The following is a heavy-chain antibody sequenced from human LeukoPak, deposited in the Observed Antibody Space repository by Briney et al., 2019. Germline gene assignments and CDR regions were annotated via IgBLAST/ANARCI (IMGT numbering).Heavy chain of an antibody. D-gene: IGHD3-10*01. CDR1: GDSFGTYG. CDR2: FNPIFGSA. V-gene: IGHV1-69*05. CDR3: ARNFGSGGLDP. J-gene: IGHJ5*02. Sequence: SVKVSCKASGDSFGTYGITWVRQAPGEGLEWMGGFNPIFGSAQYAQKFQGRVTITMDVSARTVYMELSSLRSEDTTIYYCARNFGSGGLDPWGQETLVTVSS.